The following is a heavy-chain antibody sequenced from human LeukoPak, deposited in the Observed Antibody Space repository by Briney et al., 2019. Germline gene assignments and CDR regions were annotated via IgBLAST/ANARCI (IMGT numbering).Heavy chain of an antibody. V-gene: IGHV3-21*01. D-gene: IGHD2-2*01. CDR2: ISSSSSYI. CDR1: GFTFNRYW. Sequence: GGSLKLSCAASGFTFNRYWMSWVRQAPGKGLEWVSSISSSSSYIYYADSVKGRFTISRDNAKNSLYLQMNSLRAEDTAVYYCARDLTPCSSTSCYGWFDPWGQGTLVTVSS. J-gene: IGHJ5*02. CDR3: ARDLTPCSSTSCYGWFDP.